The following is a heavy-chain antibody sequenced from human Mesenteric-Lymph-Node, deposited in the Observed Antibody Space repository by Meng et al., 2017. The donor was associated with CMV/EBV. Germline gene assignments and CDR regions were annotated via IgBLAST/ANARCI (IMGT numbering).Heavy chain of an antibody. CDR1: GGSVSSSTHY. CDR2: IYYTGST. CDR3: RTWDLGYCSSIPCYFKYKSDY. J-gene: IGHJ4*02. Sequence: SETLSLTCIVSGGSVSSSTHYWGWIRQSPGKGLEWIGSIYYTGSTYYNPSLKSGVTMSVDTSKNQFSLRLSSVTAADTAVYYCRTWDLGYCSSIPCYFKYKSDYWGQGTLVTVSS. D-gene: IGHD2-2*01. V-gene: IGHV4-39*07.